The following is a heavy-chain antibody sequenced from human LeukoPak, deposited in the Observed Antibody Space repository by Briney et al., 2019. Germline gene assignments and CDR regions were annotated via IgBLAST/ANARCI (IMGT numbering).Heavy chain of an antibody. V-gene: IGHV4-59*08. Sequence: SETLSLTCTVSGDSISSYYWNWIRQSPGKGLEWIGYIYYSGSTIYNPSLKSRVTISVDTSNNQFSLKLSSVTAADTAVYYCARGVGYNYRLYHFDYWGQGTLVTVSS. CDR1: GDSISSYY. CDR2: IYYSGST. D-gene: IGHD5-12*01. CDR3: ARGVGYNYRLYHFDY. J-gene: IGHJ4*02.